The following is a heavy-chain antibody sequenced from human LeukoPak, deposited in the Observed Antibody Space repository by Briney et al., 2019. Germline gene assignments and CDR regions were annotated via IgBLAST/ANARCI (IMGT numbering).Heavy chain of an antibody. D-gene: IGHD2-21*02. CDR1: GVRFTTYW. V-gene: IGHV3-74*01. CDR3: ARLGPTAY. J-gene: IGHJ4*02. Sequence: GGSLSLSCAVSGVRFTTYWMHWVRQAPGKGLVWVSRLNSDGSITDYADSVKGRFTISRDNAKNTLYPQMNSLRAEDTAVYYCARLGPTAYWGQGTLVTAS. CDR2: LNSDGSIT.